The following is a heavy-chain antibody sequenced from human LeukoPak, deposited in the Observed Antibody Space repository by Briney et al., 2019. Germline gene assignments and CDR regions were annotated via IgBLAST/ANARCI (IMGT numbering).Heavy chain of an antibody. D-gene: IGHD3-10*01. V-gene: IGHV6-1*01. J-gene: IGHJ6*02. Sequence: SQTLSLTCAISGDSVSSNSAAWNWIRQSPSRGLEWLGRTYYRSKWYNDYAVSVKSRITINPDTSKNQFSLQLNSVTPEDTAVYYCARVRKNYYGSGSYLHDYGMDVWGQGTTVTVSS. CDR1: GDSVSSNSAA. CDR2: TYYRSKWYN. CDR3: ARVRKNYYGSGSYLHDYGMDV.